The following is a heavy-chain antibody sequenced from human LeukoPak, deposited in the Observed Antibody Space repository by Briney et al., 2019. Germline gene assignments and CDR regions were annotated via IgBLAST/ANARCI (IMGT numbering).Heavy chain of an antibody. Sequence: GSVKVSCTASGYTFTSYDINWVRQAPGQGLEWMGWMNPNSGNTVYAQNFQGRVTMTRNTSITTPYMELSSLISEDTAVYYCARGPLGEVGRVRMDVWGQGTTVTVSS. CDR3: ARGPLGEVGRVRMDV. CDR1: GYTFTSYD. V-gene: IGHV1-8*01. CDR2: MNPNSGNT. D-gene: IGHD3-16*01. J-gene: IGHJ6*02.